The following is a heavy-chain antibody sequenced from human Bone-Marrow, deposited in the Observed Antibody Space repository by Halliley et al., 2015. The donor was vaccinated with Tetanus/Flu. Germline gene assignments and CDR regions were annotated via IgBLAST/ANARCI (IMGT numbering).Heavy chain of an antibody. CDR2: IYYRGST. Sequence: TLSLTCTVSGGSISRYYWSWIRQSPGKGLEWIGYIYYRGSTRYNPSLNSRVTISLDTSKNQFSLKLSSLTAADTAVYYCARHHSGGWSRQVLALGCRGQGALVTAAS. CDR3: ARHHSGGWSRQVLALGC. D-gene: IGHD6-19*01. J-gene: IGHJ1*01. CDR1: GGSISRYY. V-gene: IGHV4-59*01.